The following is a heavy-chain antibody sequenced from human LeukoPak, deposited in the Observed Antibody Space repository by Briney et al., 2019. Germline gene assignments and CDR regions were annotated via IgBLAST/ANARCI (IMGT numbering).Heavy chain of an antibody. J-gene: IGHJ4*02. V-gene: IGHV3-48*03. CDR3: ARDSQHSSGYFDY. D-gene: IGHD3-22*01. CDR2: IISSVSTI. CDR1: GSTFSSYE. Sequence: GGSLRLSCAASGSTFSSYEMIWVRQAPGKGLGWGSYIISSVSTIYYADSVKGRFTFSRDNAESSLYLQMNGLRAEDTAVYYCARDSQHSSGYFDYWGQGTLVTVSS.